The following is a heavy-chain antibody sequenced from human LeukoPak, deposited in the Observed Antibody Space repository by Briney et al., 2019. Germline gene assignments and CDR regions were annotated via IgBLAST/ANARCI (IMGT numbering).Heavy chain of an antibody. CDR2: IYYSGST. V-gene: IGHV4-59*01. J-gene: IGHJ4*02. D-gene: IGHD4-17*01. CDR3: ARTHDYGDYPTTYFDY. CDR1: GGSISSYY. Sequence: PSETLSLTCTVSGGSISSYYWSWIRQPPGKGLEWIGYIYYSGSTNYNPSLKSRVTISVDTSKNQFSLKLSSVTAEDTAVYYCARTHDYGDYPTTYFDYWGQGTLVTVSS.